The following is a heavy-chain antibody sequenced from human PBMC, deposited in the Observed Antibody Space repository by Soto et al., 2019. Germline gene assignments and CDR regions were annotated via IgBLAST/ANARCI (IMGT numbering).Heavy chain of an antibody. D-gene: IGHD2-21*02. CDR1: GGSISSGDYY. J-gene: IGHJ4*02. CDR3: ARAGVYCGGDCYYFDY. V-gene: IGHV4-30-4*01. Sequence: QVQLQESGPGLVKPSQTLSLTCTVSGGSISSGDYYWSWIRQPPGKGLEWIEYIYYSGSTYYNPSLKSRVTISVDTSKNQFSLKLSSVPAADTAVYYCARAGVYCGGDCYYFDYWGQGTLVTVSS. CDR2: IYYSGST.